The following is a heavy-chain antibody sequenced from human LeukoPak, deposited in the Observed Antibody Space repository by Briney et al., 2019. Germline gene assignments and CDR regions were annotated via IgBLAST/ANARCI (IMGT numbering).Heavy chain of an antibody. CDR2: ISYDGRTT. Sequence: GRSLRLSCVASEFTFSSYAMHWVRQAPGKGPEWVSVISYDGRTTYLSDSVKGRFSTSRDNSKNTVNLQMNSPRDEDTAVYYCARDPSRLLNGGRLDYWGQGTLVTVSS. V-gene: IGHV3-30*04. D-gene: IGHD7-27*01. J-gene: IGHJ4*02. CDR1: EFTFSSYA. CDR3: ARDPSRLLNGGRLDY.